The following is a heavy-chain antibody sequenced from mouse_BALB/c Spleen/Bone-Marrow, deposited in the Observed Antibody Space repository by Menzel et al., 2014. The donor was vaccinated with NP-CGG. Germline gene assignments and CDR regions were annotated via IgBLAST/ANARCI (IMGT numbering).Heavy chain of an antibody. V-gene: IGHV1S81*02. CDR2: INPTNGGT. CDR3: TRSNYEYWYFDV. Sequence: QVQLQQSGAELVKPGASVKLSCKASGYTFTGYYMYWVKQRPGQGLEWIGEINPTNGGTNFNEKFKSKATLTVDKSSSTAYMQLSSLTSEDSAVYYCTRSNYEYWYFDVWGAGTTVTVSS. J-gene: IGHJ1*01. D-gene: IGHD1-1*01. CDR1: GYTFTGYY.